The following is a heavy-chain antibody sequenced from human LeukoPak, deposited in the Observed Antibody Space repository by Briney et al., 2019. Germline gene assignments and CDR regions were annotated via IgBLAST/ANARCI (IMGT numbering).Heavy chain of an antibody. CDR1: GYTFTTYY. V-gene: IGHV1-46*01. Sequence: ASVKVSCKASGYTFTTYYMHWVRQAPGRGLEWMGIINASGGSTSYAQKFQGRVTMTRDTSTSTVYMELSSLRSEDTAVYSCARDPGSYGPSYYFDYWGQETLVTVSS. CDR2: INASGGST. D-gene: IGHD5-18*01. J-gene: IGHJ4*02. CDR3: ARDPGSYGPSYYFDY.